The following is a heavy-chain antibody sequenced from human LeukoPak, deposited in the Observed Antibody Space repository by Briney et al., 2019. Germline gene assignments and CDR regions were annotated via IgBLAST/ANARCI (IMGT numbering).Heavy chain of an antibody. Sequence: GGSLRLSCAASGFTFGTSWMSWVRQAPGKGLEWVANINQEESQKYYVDSVKGRFTISRDNAKNSLFLQMNSLRAEDTAVYYCARDRVNWNDVGGLFDYWGQGTLVTVSS. V-gene: IGHV3-7*01. CDR1: GFTFGTSW. CDR3: ARDRVNWNDVGGLFDY. D-gene: IGHD1-1*01. J-gene: IGHJ4*02. CDR2: INQEESQK.